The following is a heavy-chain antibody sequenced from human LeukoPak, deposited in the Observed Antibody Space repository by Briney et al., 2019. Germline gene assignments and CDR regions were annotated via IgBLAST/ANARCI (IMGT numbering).Heavy chain of an antibody. J-gene: IGHJ4*02. CDR1: GGSISSYY. CDR2: IYYSGST. Sequence: PSETLSLTCTVSGGSISSYYWRWIRQPPGKGLEWIGYIYYSGSTNYNPSLKSRVTISVDTSKNQFSLKLSSVTAADTAVYYCARRGRSSSWDFDYWGQGTLVTVSS. CDR3: ARRGRSSSWDFDY. D-gene: IGHD6-13*01. V-gene: IGHV4-59*01.